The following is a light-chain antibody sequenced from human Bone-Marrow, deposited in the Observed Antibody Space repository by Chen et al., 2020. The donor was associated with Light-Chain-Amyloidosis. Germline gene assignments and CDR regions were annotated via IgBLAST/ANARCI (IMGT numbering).Light chain of an antibody. V-gene: IGLV3-21*02. CDR1: NIGSTS. Sequence: SYVLTQPSSVSAAPGQTATIACVGNNIGSTSVHWYQQTPGQAPLLVVYDDSDRPSGIPERLSGSNSGNTATLTISRVEAGDEAVYYCQVWDRSSDRPVFGGGTKLTVL. CDR2: DDS. J-gene: IGLJ3*02. CDR3: QVWDRSSDRPV.